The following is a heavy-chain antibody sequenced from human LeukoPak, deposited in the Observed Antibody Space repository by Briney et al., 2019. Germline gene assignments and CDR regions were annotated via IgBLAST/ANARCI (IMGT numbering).Heavy chain of an antibody. D-gene: IGHD3-10*01. CDR1: GFTLSDYD. J-gene: IGHJ4*02. CDR3: ARGGQLWFFD. CDR2: ISTDGSGR. V-gene: IGHV3-11*01. Sequence: GGSLRLSCAASGFTLSDYDMSWLRQAPGKGLEWISYISTDGSGRYYADSMKGRFTTSRDNAKNSLYLQMNSPRAEDTAMYYCARGGQLWFFDWGQGTLVTVSS.